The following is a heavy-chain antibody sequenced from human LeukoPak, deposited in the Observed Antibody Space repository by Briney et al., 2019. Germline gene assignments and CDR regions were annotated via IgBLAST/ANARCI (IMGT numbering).Heavy chain of an antibody. V-gene: IGHV3-74*01. J-gene: IGHJ4*02. CDR3: TTGPSYGYEW. D-gene: IGHD3-16*01. CDR2: IKTDGRTT. Sequence: GGSLRLSCAASGMTFRNHWMHWVRHAPGKGLVWVSLIKTDGRTTIYADSVKGRFTISRDNGKSTLYLQMNSLRAEDTAIYYCTTGPSYGYEWWGQGTVVTVSS. CDR1: GMTFRNHW.